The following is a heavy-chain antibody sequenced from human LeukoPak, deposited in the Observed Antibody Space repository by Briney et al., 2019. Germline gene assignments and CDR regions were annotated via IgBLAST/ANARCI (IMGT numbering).Heavy chain of an antibody. CDR2: INPNSGGT. CDR3: ARDSQGYCSGGSSYFFGWFDP. D-gene: IGHD2-15*01. V-gene: IGHV1-2*02. Sequence: ASVKVSCKASGYTFTGYYMHWVRQAPGQGLEWMGWINPNSGGTNYAQKFQGRVTMTRDTSISTAYMELSRLRSDDTAVYYCARDSQGYCSGGSSYFFGWFDPWGQGTLVSVSS. J-gene: IGHJ5*02. CDR1: GYTFTGYY.